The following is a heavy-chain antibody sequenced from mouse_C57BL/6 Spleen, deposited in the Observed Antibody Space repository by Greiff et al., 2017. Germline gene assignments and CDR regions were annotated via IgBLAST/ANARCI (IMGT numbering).Heavy chain of an antibody. CDR1: GFNIKNTY. Sequence: VQLQQSVAELVRPGASVKLSCTASGFNIKNTYMHWVKQRPEQGLEWIGRIDPANGNTKYAPKFQGKANITADTSSNKSYLQLSSLTSEDTAIYYLSSICYDYVDYAMDYWGQGTSVTVSS. V-gene: IGHV14-3*01. CDR2: IDPANGNT. CDR3: SSICYDYVDYAMDY. J-gene: IGHJ4*01. D-gene: IGHD2-4*01.